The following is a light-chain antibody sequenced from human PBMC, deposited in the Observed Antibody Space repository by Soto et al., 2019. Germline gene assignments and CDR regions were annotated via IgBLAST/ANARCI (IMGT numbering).Light chain of an antibody. J-gene: IGLJ1*01. CDR3: QSSASSLSGYV. CDR1: SANSWAAYN. Sequence: QSVLTHPPSVSGAPGQRVTISCTGSSANSWAAYNVDWYQQLPGTAPKLLIYGHNNRPSGVPARCSGSKSGTSASLAIAGLKAEDEGDYYCQSSASSLSGYVFGTGTKVTVL. CDR2: GHN. V-gene: IGLV1-40*01.